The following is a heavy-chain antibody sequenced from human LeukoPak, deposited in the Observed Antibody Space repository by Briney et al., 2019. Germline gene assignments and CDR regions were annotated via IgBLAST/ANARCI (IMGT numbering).Heavy chain of an antibody. CDR2: IIPIFGTA. D-gene: IGHD3-9*01. CDR1: GGTFSSYA. CDR3: ARGKMTGSEYYYYYMDV. V-gene: IGHV1-69*05. Sequence: APVKVSCKASGGTFSSYAISWVRQAPGQGLEWMGGIIPIFGTANYAQKFQGRVTITTDESTSTAYMELSSLRSEDTAVYYCARGKMTGSEYYYYYMDVWGKGTTVTVSS. J-gene: IGHJ6*03.